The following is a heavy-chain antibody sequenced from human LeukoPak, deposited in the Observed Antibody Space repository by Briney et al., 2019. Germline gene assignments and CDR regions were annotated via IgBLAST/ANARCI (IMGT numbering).Heavy chain of an antibody. Sequence: SETLSLTCAVYGGSFSGYYWSWIRQPPGKGLEWIGEINHSGSTNYNPSLKSRVTISVDTSKNQFSLKLSSVTAADTAVYYCARGPHDYSNYMYYFDYWGQGTLVTVSS. J-gene: IGHJ4*02. V-gene: IGHV4-34*01. D-gene: IGHD4-11*01. CDR1: GGSFSGYY. CDR2: INHSGST. CDR3: ARGPHDYSNYMYYFDY.